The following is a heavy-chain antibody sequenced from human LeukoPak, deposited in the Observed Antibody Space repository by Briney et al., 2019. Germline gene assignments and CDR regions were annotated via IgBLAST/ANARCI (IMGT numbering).Heavy chain of an antibody. J-gene: IGHJ4*02. Sequence: ASVKVSCKVSGYTFTGYYIHWVRQAPGQGLEWMGWINPHSGGTNYAQKFQGRVTMTRDTSISTAYMELSRLRSDDTAVYYCAREIPYTGADYWGQGTLVTVSS. CDR3: AREIPYTGADY. D-gene: IGHD1-26*01. CDR1: GYTFTGYY. V-gene: IGHV1-2*02. CDR2: INPHSGGT.